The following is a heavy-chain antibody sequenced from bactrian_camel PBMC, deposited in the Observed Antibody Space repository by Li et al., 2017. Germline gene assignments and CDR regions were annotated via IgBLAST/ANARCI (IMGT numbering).Heavy chain of an antibody. CDR2: IYGGIMT. D-gene: IGHD2*01. CDR3: AADSPAFGVGGNCPLYPLFGF. V-gene: IGHV3S53*01. CDR1: MNGYSDEF. J-gene: IGHJ6*01. Sequence: HVQLVESGGGSVQAGGSLRLSCAASMNGYSDEFMGWFRQAPGKEREGVAAIYGGIMTYYADSVKGRFTISQDNAKPTLYLQMNALKPEDTAMYYCAADSPAFGVGGNCPLYPLFGFWGQGTQVTVS.